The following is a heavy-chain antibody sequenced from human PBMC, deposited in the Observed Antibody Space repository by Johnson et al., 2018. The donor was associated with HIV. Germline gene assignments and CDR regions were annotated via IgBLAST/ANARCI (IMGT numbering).Heavy chain of an antibody. V-gene: IGHV3-30*18. J-gene: IGHJ3*02. CDR1: QFTFSNYG. CDR3: AKDPGDCSSTSCYAFDM. Sequence: QVQLVESGGGVVQPGRSLRLSCAASQFTFSNYGMHWVRQAPGKGLEWVAAISFAGTKKHYADSVKGRFTISRDNSKNALYLQMNSLRAEDTAVYYCAKDPGDCSSTSCYAFDMWGQGTLVTVSS. CDR2: ISFAGTKK. D-gene: IGHD2-2*01.